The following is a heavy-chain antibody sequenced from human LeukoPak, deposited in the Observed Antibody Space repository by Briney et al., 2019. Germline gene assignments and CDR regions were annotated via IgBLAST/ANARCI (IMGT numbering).Heavy chain of an antibody. CDR1: GLTFSGYW. CDR3: AAGGGWDPSFGVVTHIDA. Sequence: GGSLRLSCVTSGLTFSGYWMHWVRQGPEKGLELVSRIYNDGHGIIYADSVKGRVTTSRDNGKNTLYMQMNSLRVEDTAVYYCAAGGGWDPSFGVVTHIDAWGKGTTVVVS. D-gene: IGHD3-3*01. CDR2: IYNDGHGI. V-gene: IGHV3-74*01. J-gene: IGHJ6*03.